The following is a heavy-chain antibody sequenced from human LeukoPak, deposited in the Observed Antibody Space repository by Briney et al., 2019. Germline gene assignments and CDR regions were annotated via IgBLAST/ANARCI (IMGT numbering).Heavy chain of an antibody. CDR1: GLIHSGSA. CDR2: IRSKANNYAT. Sequence: PGGSLRLSCVASGLIHSGSAMRRVRQASGKGLEWVGRIRSKANNYATAYAASVKGRFTVSRDDSKNTAYQQMNSLKGEDTSVYYCSSHLGYYGLDVWGQGTTVTVSS. V-gene: IGHV3-73*01. CDR3: SSHLGYYGLDV. J-gene: IGHJ6*02. D-gene: IGHD7-27*01.